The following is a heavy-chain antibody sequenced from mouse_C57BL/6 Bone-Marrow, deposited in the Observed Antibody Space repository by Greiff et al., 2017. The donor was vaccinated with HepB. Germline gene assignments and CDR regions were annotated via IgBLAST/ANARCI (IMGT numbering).Heavy chain of an antibody. D-gene: IGHD2-3*01. J-gene: IGHJ3*01. V-gene: IGHV1-22*01. Sequence: EVQLQESGPELVKPGASVKMSCKASGYTFTDYNMHWVKQSHGKSLEWIGYINPNNGGTSYNQKFKGKATLTVNKSSSTAYMELRSLTSEDSAVYYCAAPYDGYYAWFAYWGQGTLVTVSA. CDR2: INPNNGGT. CDR1: GYTFTDYN. CDR3: AAPYDGYYAWFAY.